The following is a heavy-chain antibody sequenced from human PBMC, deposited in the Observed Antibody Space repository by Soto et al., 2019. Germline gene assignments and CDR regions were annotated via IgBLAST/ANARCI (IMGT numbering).Heavy chain of an antibody. J-gene: IGHJ4*02. CDR1: GFTFSDYY. V-gene: IGHV3-11*06. D-gene: IGHD5-18*01. Sequence: QVQLVESGGGLDKPGGSLRLSCSASGFTFSDYYMTWIRQAPGKGLEWVSYISSTSSHTNYADSVEGRFTISRDNAKNSLYLQMNSLRAEDTAVYYCARAASELDYWGQGTLVTVSP. CDR2: ISSTSSHT. CDR3: ARAASELDY.